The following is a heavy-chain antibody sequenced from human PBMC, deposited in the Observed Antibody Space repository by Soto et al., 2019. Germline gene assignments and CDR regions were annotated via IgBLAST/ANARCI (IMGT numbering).Heavy chain of an antibody. Sequence: SETLSLTCTVSGGSISSGGYYWTWIRQPPGKGLEWIGTFYFSGSTYYNPSLKSRVTISVDTSKNQFSLKVSSVTAADTAVYYCARLGEYCTTSCYGYYAMDVWGQGTTVTVSS. V-gene: IGHV4-39*01. CDR1: GGSISSGGYY. J-gene: IGHJ6*02. CDR2: FYFSGST. D-gene: IGHD2-2*01. CDR3: ARLGEYCTTSCYGYYAMDV.